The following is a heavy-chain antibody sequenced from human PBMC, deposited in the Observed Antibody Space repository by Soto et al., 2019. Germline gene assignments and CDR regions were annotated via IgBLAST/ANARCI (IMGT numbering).Heavy chain of an antibody. V-gene: IGHV3-23*01. Sequence: EVQLLESGGDLVQSGGSLRLSCAASGFTLSSYDMSWVRQAPGKGLEWVSLIRGSGGATFYADSVEGRLTISRDNSENPLYLQMSSLRAEDTAVYYCAKDRGGNGYPAFDIWGQGTMVTVSS. D-gene: IGHD3-16*01. CDR2: IRGSGGAT. J-gene: IGHJ3*02. CDR1: GFTLSSYD. CDR3: AKDRGGNGYPAFDI.